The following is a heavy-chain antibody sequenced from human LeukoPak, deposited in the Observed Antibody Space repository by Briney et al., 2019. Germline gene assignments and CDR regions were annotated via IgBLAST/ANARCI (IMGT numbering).Heavy chain of an antibody. D-gene: IGHD3-16*01. J-gene: IGHJ4*02. CDR3: ARGTITFGGRHFDY. CDR2: IIPIFGTA. V-gene: IGHV1-69*13. CDR1: GGTFSSYA. Sequence: ASVKVSCKASGGTFSSYAISWVRQAPGQGLEWMGGIIPIFGTANYAQKFQGRVTITADESTSTAYLEVRSLRSDDTAVYYCARGTITFGGRHFDYWGRGTLVTVSS.